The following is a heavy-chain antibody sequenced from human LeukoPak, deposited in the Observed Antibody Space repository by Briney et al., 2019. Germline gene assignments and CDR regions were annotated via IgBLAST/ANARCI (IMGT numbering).Heavy chain of an antibody. CDR1: GGSISSSSYY. Sequence: SETLSLTCTVSGGSISSSSYYWGWIRQPPGKGLEWIGSIYYSGSTYYNPSLKSRVTISVDTSKNQFSLKLSSVTAADTAVHYCARQWLLYYFGYWGQGTLVTVSS. D-gene: IGHD3-22*01. CDR2: IYYSGST. CDR3: ARQWLLYYFGY. J-gene: IGHJ4*02. V-gene: IGHV4-39*01.